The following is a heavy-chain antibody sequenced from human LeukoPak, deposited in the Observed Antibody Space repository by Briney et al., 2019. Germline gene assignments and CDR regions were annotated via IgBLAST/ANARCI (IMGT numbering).Heavy chain of an antibody. Sequence: PGGSLRLSCAASGFPLSSYDMNWVRQAPGKGLEWVSYISSSGGSIYYADSVKGRFTISRDNGKNSLFLQMNSLRAEDTAVYYCARDKKRAAGLDFWGQGTLVTVSS. V-gene: IGHV3-48*03. J-gene: IGHJ4*02. CDR3: ARDKKRAAGLDF. CDR2: ISSSGGSI. CDR1: GFPLSSYD. D-gene: IGHD6-13*01.